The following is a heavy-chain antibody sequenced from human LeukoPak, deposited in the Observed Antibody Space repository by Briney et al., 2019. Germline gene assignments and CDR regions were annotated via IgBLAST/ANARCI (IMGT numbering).Heavy chain of an antibody. CDR1: GYTFTGYY. CDR2: INPNSGGT. Sequence: VASVKVSCKASGYTFTGYYMHWVRQAPGQGLEWMGWINPNSGGTNYAQKFQGRVTMTRDTSISTAYMELSRLRSDDTAVYYCARVIVSPRYCSSTSCSIMDVWGKGTTVTVSS. J-gene: IGHJ6*03. CDR3: ARVIVSPRYCSSTSCSIMDV. D-gene: IGHD2-2*01. V-gene: IGHV1-2*02.